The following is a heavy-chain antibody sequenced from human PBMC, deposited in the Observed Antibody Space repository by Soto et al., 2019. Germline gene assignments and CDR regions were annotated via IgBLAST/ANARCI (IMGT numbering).Heavy chain of an antibody. V-gene: IGHV4-39*01. CDR3: AVVDSTGNWFDP. Sequence: SETLSLTCTVSGGSISSSDFYWGWLRQTPGKGLEFIGSMYYSGTTYYNPSLKSRVTISVDTSKNQFTLKLISVTAADTAVYYVAVVDSTGNWFDPWGEGALVTVSS. CDR2: MYYSGTT. J-gene: IGHJ5*02. CDR1: GGSISSSDFY. D-gene: IGHD6-25*01.